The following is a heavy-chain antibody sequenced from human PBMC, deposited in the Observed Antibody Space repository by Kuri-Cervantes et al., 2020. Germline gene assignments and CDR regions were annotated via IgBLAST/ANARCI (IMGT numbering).Heavy chain of an antibody. CDR1: GGSISSYY. CDR3: ARGTIFGPWLSPTGDGFDF. CDR2: IYTSGST. J-gene: IGHJ3*01. D-gene: IGHD3-3*01. V-gene: IGHV4-4*07. Sequence: GSLRLSCTVSGGSISSYYWSWIRQPAGKGLEWIGRIYTSGSTNYNPSLKSRVTISVDKSKNQFSLKLSSVTAADTAVYYCARGTIFGPWLSPTGDGFDFWGQGTMVTVSS.